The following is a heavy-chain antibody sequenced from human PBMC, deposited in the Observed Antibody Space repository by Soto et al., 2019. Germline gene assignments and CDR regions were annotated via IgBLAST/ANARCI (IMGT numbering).Heavy chain of an antibody. Sequence: QVQLQESGPGLVEPSQTLSLTCTVSGGSISSGGYYWSWIRQHPGKGLEWIGHIYYSGRTYYNPSLKSRVIISVDTSKNQCSLKLSSVTAADTAVYYCAITIKGYYYGMDVWGQGTTVTVSS. CDR1: GGSISSGGYY. V-gene: IGHV4-31*03. CDR2: IYYSGRT. J-gene: IGHJ6*02. D-gene: IGHD3-9*01. CDR3: AITIKGYYYGMDV.